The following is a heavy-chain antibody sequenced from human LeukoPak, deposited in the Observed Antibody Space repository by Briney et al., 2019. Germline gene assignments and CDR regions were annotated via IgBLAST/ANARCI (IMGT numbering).Heavy chain of an antibody. CDR1: GFTFSSYS. V-gene: IGHV3-21*01. D-gene: IGHD1-26*01. Sequence: GGSLRLSCAASGFTFSSYSMNWVRQAPGKGLEWVSSISSSSSYIYYADSVKGRFTISRDNAKNSLYLQMNSLRAEDTAVYYCARDPWVGPYYFDYWGQGTLVTVSS. J-gene: IGHJ4*02. CDR3: ARDPWVGPYYFDY. CDR2: ISSSSSYI.